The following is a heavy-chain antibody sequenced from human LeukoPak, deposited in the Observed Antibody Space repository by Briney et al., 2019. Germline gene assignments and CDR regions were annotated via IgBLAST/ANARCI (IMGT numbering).Heavy chain of an antibody. D-gene: IGHD3-10*01. Sequence: SQTLSLTCTVSGGSISSGDYYWSWIRQPPGKGLEWIGYIYYSGSTYYNPSLKSRVTISVDTSKNQFSLKLSSVTAADTAVYYCARSITVVRGVIRDYWGQGTLVTVSS. J-gene: IGHJ4*02. CDR2: IYYSGST. CDR3: ARSITVVRGVIRDY. CDR1: GGSISSGDYY. V-gene: IGHV4-30-4*08.